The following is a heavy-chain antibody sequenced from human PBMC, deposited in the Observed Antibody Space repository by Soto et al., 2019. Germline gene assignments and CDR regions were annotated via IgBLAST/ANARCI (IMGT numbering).Heavy chain of an antibody. CDR2: IRNKANNYAT. V-gene: IGHV3-73*02. CDR3: TASADDTFLDY. J-gene: IGHJ4*02. CDR1: GFTFSGSA. Sequence: EVQLVESGGDLVQPGGSLKLSCSASGFTFSGSAMHWVRQASGKGLEWVGRIRNKANNYATAYAASVKGRFTISRDDSKNTAYLQMDSLKTEDTAVYYCTASADDTFLDYWAQGSLVSVSS. D-gene: IGHD3-16*01.